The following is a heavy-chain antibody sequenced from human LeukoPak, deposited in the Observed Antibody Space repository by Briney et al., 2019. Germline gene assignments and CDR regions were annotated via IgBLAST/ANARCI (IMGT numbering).Heavy chain of an antibody. CDR1: GGSISSYY. CDR3: AREYSSGWSRGFDY. D-gene: IGHD6-19*01. Sequence: SETLSLTCTVSGGSISSYYWSWSRQPPRQGLERIWRSYTSGSTNYNPSLKSRVTMSVATSKNQFPLNLSSVTAADTAVYYCAREYSSGWSRGFDYWGQGTLVTVSS. J-gene: IGHJ4*02. CDR2: SYTSGST. V-gene: IGHV4-4*07.